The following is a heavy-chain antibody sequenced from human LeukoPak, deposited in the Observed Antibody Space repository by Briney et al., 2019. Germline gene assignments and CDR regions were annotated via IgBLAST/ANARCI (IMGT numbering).Heavy chain of an antibody. V-gene: IGHV4-59*01. Sequence: PSETLSLTCTVSGGSISNYYRNWIRQPPGNGLEWIGYIYYTGNTNYNPSLKSRVTISVDTSKNQFSLKLSSVTAADTAVYYCARDRLQLQSWGQGTLVTVSS. J-gene: IGHJ5*02. D-gene: IGHD5-24*01. CDR2: IYYTGNT. CDR3: ARDRLQLQS. CDR1: GGSISNYY.